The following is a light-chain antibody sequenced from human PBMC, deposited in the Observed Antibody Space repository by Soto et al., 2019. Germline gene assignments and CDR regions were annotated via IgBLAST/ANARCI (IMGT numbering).Light chain of an antibody. CDR3: ATWDRSLSAVV. V-gene: IGLV1-51*01. CDR1: SSNIGSNF. Sequence: QSVLTQPPSASAAPGQKVTISCSGTSSNIGSNFVSWYQQLPGTAPKLFILDNDKRPSGIPDRFSGSKSGTSATLDITGLQTGDEADYFCATWDRSLSAVVFGGGTKLTVL. J-gene: IGLJ3*02. CDR2: DND.